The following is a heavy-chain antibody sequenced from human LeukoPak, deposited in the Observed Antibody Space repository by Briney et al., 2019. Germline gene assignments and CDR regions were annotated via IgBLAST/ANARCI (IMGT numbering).Heavy chain of an antibody. V-gene: IGHV3-23*01. J-gene: IGHJ5*02. Sequence: GGSLRLSCAASGFTFSSYAMSWVRQAPGKGLEWVSAISGSGGSTYYADSVKGRFTISRDNSKNTLYLQMNSLRAEDTAVYYCAKDPQDDFWSGYPNWFDPWGQGTLVTASS. CDR1: GFTFSSYA. CDR3: AKDPQDDFWSGYPNWFDP. CDR2: ISGSGGST. D-gene: IGHD3-3*01.